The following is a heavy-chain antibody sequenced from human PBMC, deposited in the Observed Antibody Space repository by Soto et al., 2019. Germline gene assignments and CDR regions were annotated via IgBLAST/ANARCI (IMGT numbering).Heavy chain of an antibody. V-gene: IGHV5-51*01. D-gene: IGHD6-13*01. CDR3: ARAGPSSWYYFDY. J-gene: IGHJ4*02. Sequence: ESLTISCKGSGYSFTSYWIGLVRQMPGKGLEWMGIIYPGDSDTRYSPSFQGQVTISADKSISTAYLQWSSLKASDTAMYYCARAGPSSWYYFDYWGQGTLVTVSS. CDR2: IYPGDSDT. CDR1: GYSFTSYW.